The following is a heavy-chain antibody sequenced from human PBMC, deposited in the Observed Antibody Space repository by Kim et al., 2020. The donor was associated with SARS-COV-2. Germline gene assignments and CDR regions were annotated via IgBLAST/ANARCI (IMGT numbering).Heavy chain of an antibody. D-gene: IGHD1-26*01. CDR3: ASHTSVRGRYYGAY. Sequence: ASVKVSCKASENTFTNDYMHWVRQAPGQGLEWMGIIDPSGDSTTYTQKFQGRITMTRDTSTSTVYMELSSLRSEDTAVYYCASHTSVRGRYYGAYWGQGT. J-gene: IGHJ4*02. V-gene: IGHV1-46*01. CDR1: ENTFTNDY. CDR2: IDPSGDST.